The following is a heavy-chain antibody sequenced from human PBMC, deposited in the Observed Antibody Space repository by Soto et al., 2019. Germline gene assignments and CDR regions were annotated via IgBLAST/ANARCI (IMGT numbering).Heavy chain of an antibody. CDR1: GGTFSSYA. D-gene: IGHD4-4*01. Sequence: QVQLVQSGAEVKEPGSSVKVSCQASGGTFSSYAISWVRQAAGQGLEWMGGIIPLFRTPDYAQRFQGRVTITADESTSTAYMELSSLRPEDTAVYYCARDNGRPQLGGNYYYIMDVWGQGTTNTVSS. CDR2: IIPLFRTP. J-gene: IGHJ6*02. V-gene: IGHV1-69*12. CDR3: ARDNGRPQLGGNYYYIMDV.